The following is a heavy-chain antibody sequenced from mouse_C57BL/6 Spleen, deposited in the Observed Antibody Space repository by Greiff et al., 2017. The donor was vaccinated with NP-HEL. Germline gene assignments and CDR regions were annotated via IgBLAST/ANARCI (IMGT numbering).Heavy chain of an antibody. J-gene: IGHJ3*01. D-gene: IGHD2-5*01. V-gene: IGHV1-15*01. CDR3: TYSNPGWFAY. CDR1: GYTFTDYE. Sequence: QVQLQQSGAELVRPGASVTLSCKASGYTFTDYEMHWVKQTPVHGLEWIRAIDPETGGTAYNQKFKGKAILTADKSSSAAYMELRSLTSEDSAVYYWTYSNPGWFAYWGQGTLVTVSA. CDR2: IDPETGGT.